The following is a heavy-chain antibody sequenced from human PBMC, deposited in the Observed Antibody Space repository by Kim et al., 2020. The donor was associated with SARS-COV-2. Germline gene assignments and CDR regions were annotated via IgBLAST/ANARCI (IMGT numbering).Heavy chain of an antibody. V-gene: IGHV4-61*01. CDR2: IYYSGST. Sequence: SETLSLTCTVSGGSVSSGSYYWSWIRQPPGKGLEWIGYIYYSGSTNYNPSLKSRVTISVDTSKNQFSLKLSSVTAADTAVYYCARAGHGGSGSYYNAHRFDPCGQGTLVTVSS. J-gene: IGHJ5*02. D-gene: IGHD3-10*01. CDR1: GGSVSSGSYY. CDR3: ARAGHGGSGSYYNAHRFDP.